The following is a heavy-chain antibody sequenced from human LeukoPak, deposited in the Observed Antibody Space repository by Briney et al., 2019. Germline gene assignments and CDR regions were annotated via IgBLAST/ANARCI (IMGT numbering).Heavy chain of an antibody. V-gene: IGHV4-59*11. CDR3: AGGDSSSWYWFDP. CDR2: MYHSGST. CDR1: GGSISSHY. Sequence: SETLSLTCTVSGGSISSHYWSWIRQPPGKGLEWIGYMYHSGSTNYNPSLKSRVTISVDTSKNQFSLKLSSVTAADTAVYYCAGGDSSSWYWFDPWGQGTLVTVSS. J-gene: IGHJ5*02. D-gene: IGHD6-13*01.